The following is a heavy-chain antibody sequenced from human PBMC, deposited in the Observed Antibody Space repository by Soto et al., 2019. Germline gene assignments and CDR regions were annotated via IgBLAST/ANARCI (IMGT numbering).Heavy chain of an antibody. Sequence: SVKVSCKASGGTFCSDAISWVREAPGQGLEWMGGIIPIFGTANYAQKFQGRVTITADESTSTAYMELSSLRSEDTAVYYCARSLEYYDILTGRYGMDVWGQGTTVTVSS. V-gene: IGHV1-69*13. D-gene: IGHD3-9*01. CDR3: ARSLEYYDILTGRYGMDV. J-gene: IGHJ6*02. CDR1: GGTFCSDA. CDR2: IIPIFGTA.